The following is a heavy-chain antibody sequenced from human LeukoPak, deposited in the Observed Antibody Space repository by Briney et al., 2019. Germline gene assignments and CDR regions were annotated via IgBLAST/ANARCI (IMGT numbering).Heavy chain of an antibody. V-gene: IGHV3-21*01. D-gene: IGHD3-10*01. Sequence: GGSLRLSCAASGFTFSSYSMNWVRQAPGKGLEWVSSISSSSSYIYYADPVKGRFTISRDNAKNSLYLQMNSLRAEDTAVYYCARDSLGWFGELLSDFDYWGQGTLVTASS. CDR1: GFTFSSYS. CDR3: ARDSLGWFGELLSDFDY. CDR2: ISSSSSYI. J-gene: IGHJ4*02.